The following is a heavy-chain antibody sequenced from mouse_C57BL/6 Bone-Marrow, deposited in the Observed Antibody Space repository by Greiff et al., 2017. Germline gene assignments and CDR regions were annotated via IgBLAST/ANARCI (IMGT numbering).Heavy chain of an antibody. CDR2: IWSGGST. CDR1: GFSLTSYG. V-gene: IGHV2-2*01. J-gene: IGHJ4*01. D-gene: IGHD4-1*02. Sequence: VMLVESGPGLVQPSQSLSITCTVSGFSLTSYGVHWVRQSPGKGLEWLGVIWSGGSTDYNAAFISRLSISKDNSKSQVFFKMNSLQADDTAIYYCARNSQLGYYYAMDYWGQGTSVTVSS. CDR3: ARNSQLGYYYAMDY.